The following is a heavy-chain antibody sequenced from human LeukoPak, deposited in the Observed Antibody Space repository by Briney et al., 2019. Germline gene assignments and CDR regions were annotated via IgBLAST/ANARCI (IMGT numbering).Heavy chain of an antibody. V-gene: IGHV3-74*01. CDR1: GFTLSNYW. CDR3: AREYNGGPKQTDAFDI. Sequence: PGGSLRISCAASGFTLSNYWMHWVRQAPGKGLVWVSRISGDEIWTSYEDSVKGRFIISRDNAKNTLYLQMNSLRTEDTAVYYCAREYNGGPKQTDAFDIWGQGTMVTVSS. D-gene: IGHD2-8*01. J-gene: IGHJ3*02. CDR2: ISGDEIWT.